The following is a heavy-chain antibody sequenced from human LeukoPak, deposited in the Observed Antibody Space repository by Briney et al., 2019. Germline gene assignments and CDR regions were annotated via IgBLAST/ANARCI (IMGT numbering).Heavy chain of an antibody. D-gene: IGHD2-2*01. J-gene: IGHJ4*02. CDR1: GYSISSGYY. CDR2: IYHGGSN. V-gene: IGHV4-38-2*02. CDR3: ARDHIWGIVVLPAANGPYYFDY. Sequence: PSETLSLTCAVSGYSISSGYYWGWIRPPPGGGREWIERIYHGGSNYYKPSLKSRVTISVDTSKNQFSLKLSSVTAADTAVYYCARDHIWGIVVLPAANGPYYFDYWGQGTLVTVSS.